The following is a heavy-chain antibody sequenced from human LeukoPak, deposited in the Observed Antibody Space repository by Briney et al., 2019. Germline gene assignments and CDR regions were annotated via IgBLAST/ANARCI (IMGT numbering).Heavy chain of an antibody. CDR3: ARDREGSGWYYFDY. CDR1: GFTVSSNH. CDR2: IYSGGST. Sequence: GGSLRLSCAASGFTVSSNHMSWVRQAPGKGLEWVSVIYSGGSTYYADSVKGRFTISRDNSKNTLYLQMNSLRAEDTAVYYCARDREGSGWYYFDYWGQGTLVTVSS. J-gene: IGHJ4*02. D-gene: IGHD6-19*01. V-gene: IGHV3-53*01.